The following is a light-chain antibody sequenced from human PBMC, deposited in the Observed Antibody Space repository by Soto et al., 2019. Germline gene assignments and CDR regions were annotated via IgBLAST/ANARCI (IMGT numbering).Light chain of an antibody. CDR2: GAS. CDR1: QSVTSNC. J-gene: IGKJ1*01. Sequence: DIVLTQSPGTLSLSPGERATLSCRASQSVTSNCLAWYQQKPGQAPNLLIYGASSRATGIPDKFSGSGSGTDFTLTISRLEPEDFAVYYCQQYGSSPQTFGQGTKVEIK. CDR3: QQYGSSPQT. V-gene: IGKV3-20*01.